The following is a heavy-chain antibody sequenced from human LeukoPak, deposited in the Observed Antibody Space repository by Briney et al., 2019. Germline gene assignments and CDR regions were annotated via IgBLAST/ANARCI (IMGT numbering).Heavy chain of an antibody. V-gene: IGHV4-59*05. CDR2: IYYSGSS. CDR3: VRHVGYYYDSSGYFDY. CDR1: GGSISSYY. Sequence: SETLSLTCTVSGGSISSYYWSWIRQPPGKGLEWIGSIYYSGSSYYNPSLKSRVTISVDTSKNQFSLNLSSVTAADTAVYYCVRHVGYYYDSSGYFDYWGQGTLVTVTS. D-gene: IGHD3-22*01. J-gene: IGHJ4*02.